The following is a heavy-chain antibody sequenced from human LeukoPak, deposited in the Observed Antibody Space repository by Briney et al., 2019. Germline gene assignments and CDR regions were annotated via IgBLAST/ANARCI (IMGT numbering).Heavy chain of an antibody. V-gene: IGHV3-7*01. CDR3: KSGGAAPGSFDY. Sequence: TGGSLRLSCAASRFTFSSYWMSWMRQAPGKGLEWVANIKYDGNEEYYVDSVKGRFTISRDNAKNSLYLQLNSLRVEDTAVYYCKSGGAAPGSFDYWGQGTLVTVSP. J-gene: IGHJ4*02. CDR1: RFTFSSYW. CDR2: IKYDGNEE. D-gene: IGHD1-1*01.